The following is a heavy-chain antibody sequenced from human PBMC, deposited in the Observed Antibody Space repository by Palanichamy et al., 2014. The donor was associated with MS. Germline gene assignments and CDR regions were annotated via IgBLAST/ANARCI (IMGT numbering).Heavy chain of an antibody. J-gene: IGHJ6*02. D-gene: IGHD6-13*01. V-gene: IGHV3-74*03. CDR1: GFTFSSYW. CDR2: IDSDGNNI. CDR3: ARVPAGGCMDV. Sequence: EVQLVESGGGVLQPGGSLRLSCAASGFTFSSYWMHWVRQASGKGLVWVSRIDSDGNNIQYAGSVKGRFTISRDNAKNTLYLQMNSLRVEDTAVYYCARVPAGGCMDVWGQGTTVTISS.